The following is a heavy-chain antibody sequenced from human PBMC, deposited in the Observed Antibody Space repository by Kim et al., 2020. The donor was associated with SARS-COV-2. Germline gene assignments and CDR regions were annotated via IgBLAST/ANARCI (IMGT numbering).Heavy chain of an antibody. CDR3: ANPRKPDY. V-gene: IGHV3-23*01. CDR2: ITGSGDIT. Sequence: GGSLRLSCVASGFTFSNYGMTWVRQAPGGGLEWVSGITGSGDITAYADSVKGRITISRDNSKNTLYLQMSSLRAEETAIYYCANPRKPDYWGQGTLVTVS. J-gene: IGHJ4*02. CDR1: GFTFSNYG.